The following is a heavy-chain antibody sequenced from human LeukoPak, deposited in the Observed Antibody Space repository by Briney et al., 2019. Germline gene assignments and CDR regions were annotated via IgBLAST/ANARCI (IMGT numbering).Heavy chain of an antibody. Sequence: PGGSLRLSCAASGFTFSSYSMNWVRQGPGKGLEWVSSISSSSSYIYYADSVKGRFTISRDNAKNSLYLQMNSLRAEDTAVYYCARDLSGYYFFDYWGQGTLVTVSS. D-gene: IGHD3-3*01. J-gene: IGHJ4*02. V-gene: IGHV3-21*01. CDR2: ISSSSSYI. CDR1: GFTFSSYS. CDR3: ARDLSGYYFFDY.